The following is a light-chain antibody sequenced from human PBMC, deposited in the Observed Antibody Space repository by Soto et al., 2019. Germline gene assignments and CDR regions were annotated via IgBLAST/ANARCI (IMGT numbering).Light chain of an antibody. CDR2: EVT. V-gene: IGLV2-8*01. J-gene: IGLJ3*02. CDR3: GSFASSNTWV. Sequence: QSALTQPPSASGSPGQSVTISCTGTSSDVGAYNYVSWYQQHAGKAPKLVIYEVTKRPSGVPDRFSGSKSANTASLTVSGLQAEDEADYYCGSFASSNTWVFGGGIKLTVL. CDR1: SSDVGAYNY.